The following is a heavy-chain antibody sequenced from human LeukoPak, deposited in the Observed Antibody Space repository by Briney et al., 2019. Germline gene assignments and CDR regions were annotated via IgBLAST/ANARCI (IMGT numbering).Heavy chain of an antibody. CDR2: ISYDGSNK. CDR1: GFTFCSHA. CDR3: ARDRRLFCGGDCGYGMDV. V-gene: IGHV3-30*04. D-gene: IGHD2-21*02. J-gene: IGHJ6*02. Sequence: QSGGSLRLSCVASGFTFCSHAMTWVRQAPGKGLEWVAVISYDGSNKYHADSVKGRFTISRDNSKNTLYLQMNSLRAEDTAVYYCARDRRLFCGGDCGYGMDVWGQGTTVTVSS.